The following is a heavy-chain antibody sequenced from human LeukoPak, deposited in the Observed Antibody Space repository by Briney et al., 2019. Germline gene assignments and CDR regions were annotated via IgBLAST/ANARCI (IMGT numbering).Heavy chain of an antibody. V-gene: IGHV3-23*01. Sequence: GGSLRLSCAVSGFTFSSYAMSWVRQAPGKGLEWVSGISGSGGSTYYADSVKGRFTISRDNSKNTLYLQMNSLRAEDTAVYYCAKMGGYTYDYDWYFDLWGRGTLVTVSS. CDR3: AKMGGYTYDYDWYFDL. D-gene: IGHD5-18*01. CDR2: ISGSGGST. J-gene: IGHJ2*01. CDR1: GFTFSSYA.